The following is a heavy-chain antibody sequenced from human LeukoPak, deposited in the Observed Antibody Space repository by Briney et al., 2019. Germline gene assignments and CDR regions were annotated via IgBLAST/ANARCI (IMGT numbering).Heavy chain of an antibody. Sequence: GGSLRLSCVASGFTVNSYSMNWVRQAPGKGLEWVSCIDSSGSYIYYADSVKGRFTISRDNAKNSLYLQMNSLRAEDTAVYYCARGGEVTSDYWGQGTLVTVSS. J-gene: IGHJ4*02. CDR1: GFTVNSYS. CDR3: ARGGEVTSDY. CDR2: IDSSGSYI. V-gene: IGHV3-21*01. D-gene: IGHD4-17*01.